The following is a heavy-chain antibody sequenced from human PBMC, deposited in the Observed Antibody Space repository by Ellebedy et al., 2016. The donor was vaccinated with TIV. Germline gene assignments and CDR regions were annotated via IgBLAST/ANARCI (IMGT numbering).Heavy chain of an antibody. CDR1: GFTFSNYW. CDR3: VTQRGLD. J-gene: IGHJ4*02. V-gene: IGHV3-7*01. D-gene: IGHD6-19*01. CDR2: IKEGGTKR. Sequence: GESLKISCAASGFTFSNYWMNWVRQAPGKGLKWVANIKEGGTKRYYVDSVKGRFSISRDDAKNSIYLQMNSLRVEDTAIYYCVTQRGLDWGQGTLVTVSS.